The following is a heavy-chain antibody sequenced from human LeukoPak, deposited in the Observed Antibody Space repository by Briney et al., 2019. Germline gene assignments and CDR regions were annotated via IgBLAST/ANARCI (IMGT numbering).Heavy chain of an antibody. Sequence: PGGSLRLSCTASGFNFTSYAMTWVRQAPGKALEWVAITANDGVSTYEADSVRGRSTISRDNSKSPLQLQMNSLRVEDTAVYYCAKGRLPYCSGVRCYPFDNWGQGTLVTVSS. CDR2: TANDGVST. V-gene: IGHV3-23*01. J-gene: IGHJ4*02. CDR1: GFNFTSYA. CDR3: AKGRLPYCSGVRCYPFDN. D-gene: IGHD2-15*01.